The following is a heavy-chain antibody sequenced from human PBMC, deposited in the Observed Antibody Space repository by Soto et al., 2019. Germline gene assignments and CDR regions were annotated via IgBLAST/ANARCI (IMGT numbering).Heavy chain of an antibody. CDR3: ASIVSSAHGEFSD. Sequence: QVQLQESGPGLVKPSQTLSLTCTVSGGSISSGGYYWSWIRQHPGKGLEWIGYIYYSGSTYYNPSPQSRVTXTXDXXKNQFSLKLSSVTAADTAVYYCASIVSSAHGEFSDWGQGTLVTVSS. CDR2: IYYSGST. CDR1: GGSISSGGYY. J-gene: IGHJ4*02. V-gene: IGHV4-31*03. D-gene: IGHD3-10*01.